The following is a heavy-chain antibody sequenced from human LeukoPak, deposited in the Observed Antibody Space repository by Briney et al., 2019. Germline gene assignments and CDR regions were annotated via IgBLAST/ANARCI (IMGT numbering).Heavy chain of an antibody. D-gene: IGHD4-17*01. CDR1: GFTVSSNY. Sequence: PGGSLRLSCAASGFTVSSNYMSWVRQAPGKGLEWVSLIYSDGSTYYADSVKGRFTISRDNSKNTLSLQMNSLRAEDTAVYYCARDPGMTTVTTLDYWGQGTLVTVSS. CDR2: IYSDGST. V-gene: IGHV3-66*01. J-gene: IGHJ4*02. CDR3: ARDPGMTTVTTLDY.